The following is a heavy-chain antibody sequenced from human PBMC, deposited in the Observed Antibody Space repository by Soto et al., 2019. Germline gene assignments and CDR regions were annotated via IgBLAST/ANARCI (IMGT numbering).Heavy chain of an antibody. D-gene: IGHD3-10*01. V-gene: IGHV3-30*18. CDR2: ISYDGTNE. CDR1: GFTFSNYG. J-gene: IGHJ6*02. Sequence: QVQLVESGGGVVQPGRSLRLSCAASGFTFSNYGIHWVRQAPGKGLEWVALISYDGTNEYYVDALKGRFTISRDNSKNTLYLQMNSLRAEDTAVYYCAKDMLFGVRGHYVMDVWGQGTTVTVSS. CDR3: AKDMLFGVRGHYVMDV.